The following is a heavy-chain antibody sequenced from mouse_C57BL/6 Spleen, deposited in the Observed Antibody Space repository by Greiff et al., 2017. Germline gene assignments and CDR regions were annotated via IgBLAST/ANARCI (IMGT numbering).Heavy chain of an antibody. CDR2: ISDGGSYT. D-gene: IGHD2-5*01. CDR3: ARDASYSNYPYAMDY. CDR1: GFTFSSYA. J-gene: IGHJ4*01. Sequence: VQLVESGGGLVKPGGSLKLSCAASGFTFSSYAMSWVRQTPEKRLEWVATISDGGSYTYYPDNVKGRFTISRDNAKNNLYLQMSHLKSEDTAMYYCARDASYSNYPYAMDYWGQGTSVTVSS. V-gene: IGHV5-4*01.